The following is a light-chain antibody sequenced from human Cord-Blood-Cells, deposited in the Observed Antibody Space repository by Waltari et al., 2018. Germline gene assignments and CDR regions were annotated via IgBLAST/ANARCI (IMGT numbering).Light chain of an antibody. CDR3: GTWDSSLSAGGVV. CDR1: SSNIGNNY. V-gene: IGLV1-51*02. CDR2: ENM. J-gene: IGLJ2*01. Sequence: QSVLTQPPSVSAAPGQKVTISCSGSSSNIGNNYVSWYQQLPGTAPKLLIYENMSRPPGIPARSSGSKSGTSATRGITGLQTGDEADYYCGTWDSSLSAGGVVFGGGTKLTVL.